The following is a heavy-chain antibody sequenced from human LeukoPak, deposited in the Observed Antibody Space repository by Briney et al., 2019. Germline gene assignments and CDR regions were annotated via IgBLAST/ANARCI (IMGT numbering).Heavy chain of an antibody. D-gene: IGHD6-13*01. J-gene: IGHJ4*02. CDR2: INGGGAYT. Sequence: PGGSLRLSCAASGFTFSSYAMSWVRQAPGKGLEWVSTINGGGAYTYYADSVKGRSTISRDNSKNTLYLQMTSLTAEDTAIYYCANSIAAARGYYFDYWGQGTLVTVSS. V-gene: IGHV3-23*01. CDR1: GFTFSSYA. CDR3: ANSIAAARGYYFDY.